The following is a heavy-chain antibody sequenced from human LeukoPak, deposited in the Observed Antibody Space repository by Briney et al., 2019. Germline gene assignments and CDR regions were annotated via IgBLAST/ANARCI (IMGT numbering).Heavy chain of an antibody. Sequence: GGSLRLSCAASGFTFSSYEMNWVRQAPGKGLEWVSYISSSGGTIYYADSVKGRFTISRDNPKNSLYLQMNSLRAEDTAAYYCARMRPELDYWGQGTLVTVSS. CDR3: ARMRPELDY. J-gene: IGHJ4*02. V-gene: IGHV3-48*03. CDR1: GFTFSSYE. D-gene: IGHD6-6*01. CDR2: ISSSGGTI.